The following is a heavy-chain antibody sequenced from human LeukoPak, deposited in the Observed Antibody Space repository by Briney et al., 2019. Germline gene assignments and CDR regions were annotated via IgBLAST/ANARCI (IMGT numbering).Heavy chain of an antibody. CDR1: GFTFSSYW. D-gene: IGHD2-15*01. V-gene: IGHV3-7*01. J-gene: IGHJ6*03. CDR2: IKQDGSEK. CDR3: AKHPGYCSGGSCYGYYYMDV. Sequence: GGSLRLSCAASGFTFSSYWMSWVRQAPGKGLEWVANIKQDGSEKYYVDSVKGRFTVSRDNAKNSLYLQMNSLRAEDTAVYYCAKHPGYCSGGSCYGYYYMDVWGKGTTVTVSS.